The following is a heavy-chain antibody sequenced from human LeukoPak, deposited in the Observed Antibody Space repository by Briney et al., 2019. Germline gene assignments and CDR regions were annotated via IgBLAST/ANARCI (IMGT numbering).Heavy chain of an antibody. CDR3: ARVIQLWLMLDY. Sequence: PGGSLRLSCAASGFTVSSNYMSWVRQALGKGLEWVSVIYSGGSTYYADSVKGRFTISRDNSKNTLYLQMNSLRAEDTAVYYCARVIQLWLMLDYWGQGTLVTVSS. CDR2: IYSGGST. D-gene: IGHD5-18*01. CDR1: GFTVSSNY. J-gene: IGHJ4*02. V-gene: IGHV3-53*01.